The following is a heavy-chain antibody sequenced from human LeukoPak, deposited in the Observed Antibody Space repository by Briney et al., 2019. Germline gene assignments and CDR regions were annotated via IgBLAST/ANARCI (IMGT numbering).Heavy chain of an antibody. D-gene: IGHD3-9*01. CDR1: GGSISSSSYY. CDR2: IYYSGST. J-gene: IGHJ4*02. CDR3: ARDPGSYDILTGYYNPNYFDY. V-gene: IGHV4-39*07. Sequence: SETLSLTCTVSGGSISSSSYYWGWIRQPPGKGLEWIGSIYYSGSTYYNPSLKSRVTISVDTSKNQFSLKLSSVTAADTAVYYCARDPGSYDILTGYYNPNYFDYWGQGTLVTVSS.